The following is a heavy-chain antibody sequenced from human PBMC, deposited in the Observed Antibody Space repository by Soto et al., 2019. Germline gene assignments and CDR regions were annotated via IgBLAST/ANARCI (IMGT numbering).Heavy chain of an antibody. CDR3: TSDGAAGDVSGEFDY. D-gene: IGHD3-10*01. J-gene: IGHJ4*02. Sequence: QVQLVDSGGGVVQPGRSLRLSCVASGFTFSSYGMHWVRQAPGKGLEWVAVISYDGSNKYYADSVKGRFTISRDNSKNTLFLQVNSLRAEDTAMYYCTSDGAAGDVSGEFDYWGQGTPVTVSS. CDR1: GFTFSSYG. V-gene: IGHV3-30*03. CDR2: ISYDGSNK.